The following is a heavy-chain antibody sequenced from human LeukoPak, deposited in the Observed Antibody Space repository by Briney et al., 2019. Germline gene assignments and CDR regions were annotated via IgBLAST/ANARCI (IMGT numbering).Heavy chain of an antibody. CDR3: ARERTYYYDSNPDYFDY. CDR2: IGTAGDT. D-gene: IGHD3-22*01. Sequence: GGSLRLSCAASGFTFSSYDMHWVRQATGKGLEWVSAIGTAGDTYYPGSVKGRFTISRDNAKNSLYLQMNSLRAGDTALYYCARERTYYYDSNPDYFDYWGQGTLVTVSS. CDR1: GFTFSSYD. J-gene: IGHJ4*02. V-gene: IGHV3-13*04.